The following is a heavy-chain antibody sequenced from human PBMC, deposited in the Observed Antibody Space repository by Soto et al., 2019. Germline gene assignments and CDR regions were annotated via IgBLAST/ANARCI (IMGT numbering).Heavy chain of an antibody. CDR2: ISGSGGST. V-gene: IGHV3-23*01. CDR3: ARGDYDILTGHDAFDI. Sequence: GGSLRLSCAASGFTFSSYAMHWVRQAPGKGLEWVSAISGSGGSTYYADSVKGRFTISRDNSKNTLYLQMNSLRAEDTAVYYCARGDYDILTGHDAFDIWGQGTMVTVSS. D-gene: IGHD3-9*01. CDR1: GFTFSSYA. J-gene: IGHJ3*02.